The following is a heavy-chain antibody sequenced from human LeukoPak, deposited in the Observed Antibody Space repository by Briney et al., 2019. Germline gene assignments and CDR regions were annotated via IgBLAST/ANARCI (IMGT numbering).Heavy chain of an antibody. V-gene: IGHV1-69*04. CDR3: ARGQLLYSAFDI. J-gene: IGHJ3*02. CDR2: IIPILGIA. D-gene: IGHD5-24*01. Sequence: SVKVSCKASGGTFSSYAISWVRQAPGQGLEWMGRIIPILGIANYAQKFQGRVTITADKSTSTAYMELSSLRSDDTAVYYCARGQLLYSAFDIWGQGTMVTVSS. CDR1: GGTFSSYA.